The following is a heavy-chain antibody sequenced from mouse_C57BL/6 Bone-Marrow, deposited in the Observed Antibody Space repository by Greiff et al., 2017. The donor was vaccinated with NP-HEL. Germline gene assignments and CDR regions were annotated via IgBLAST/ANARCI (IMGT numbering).Heavy chain of an antibody. Sequence: VKLVESGAELVRPGASVTLSCKASGYTFTDYEMHWVKQTPVHGLEWIGAIDPETGGTAYNQKFKGKAILTADKSSSTAYMELRSLTSEDSAVYYCTRYDGYYVNYYAMDYWGQGTSVTVSS. CDR2: IDPETGGT. CDR3: TRYDGYYVNYYAMDY. CDR1: GYTFTDYE. J-gene: IGHJ4*01. V-gene: IGHV1-15*01. D-gene: IGHD2-3*01.